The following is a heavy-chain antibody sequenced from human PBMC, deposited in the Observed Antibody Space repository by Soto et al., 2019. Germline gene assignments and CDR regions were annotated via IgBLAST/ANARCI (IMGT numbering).Heavy chain of an antibody. J-gene: IGHJ4*02. Sequence: SETLSLTCTVSGGSISSYYWSCIRQPPGKGLEWIGYIYYSGSTNYNPSLKSRVTISVDTSKNQFSLKLSSVTAADTAVYYCARWYGGSLDYRGQGTLVTVSS. CDR3: ARWYGGSLDY. D-gene: IGHD4-17*01. CDR1: GGSISSYY. V-gene: IGHV4-59*01. CDR2: IYYSGST.